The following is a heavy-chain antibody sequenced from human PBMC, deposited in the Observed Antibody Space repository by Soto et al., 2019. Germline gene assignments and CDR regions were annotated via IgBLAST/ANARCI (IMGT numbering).Heavy chain of an antibody. CDR1: GFTFIGLS. V-gene: IGHV3-21*01. J-gene: IGHJ4*02. CDR3: AREADFASSGYVLDY. D-gene: IGHD3-22*01. Sequence: GSSVRLSCSASGFTFIGLSMNWVRQAPGKGLEWVSSVTSSPSSMFYADSVKGRFTISRDDAKDSLFLQMNSLRADDTAVYYCAREADFASSGYVLDYWGLGTLVTVSS. CDR2: VTSSPSSM.